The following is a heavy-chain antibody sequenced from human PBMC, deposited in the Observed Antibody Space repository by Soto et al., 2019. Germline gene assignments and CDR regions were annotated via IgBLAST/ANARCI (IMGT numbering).Heavy chain of an antibody. CDR3: ARSEYGGLPWDY. CDR1: GYTFTSYA. CDR2: INAGNGNT. D-gene: IGHD5-12*01. J-gene: IGHJ4*02. V-gene: IGHV1-3*01. Sequence: QVQLVQSGAEVKKPGASVKVSCKASGYTFTSYAMHWVRQAPGQRLEWMGWINAGNGNTKYSQKFQGRVTITRDTAASTAYMELSSLRSEDTAVYYCARSEYGGLPWDYWGQGTLVTVSS.